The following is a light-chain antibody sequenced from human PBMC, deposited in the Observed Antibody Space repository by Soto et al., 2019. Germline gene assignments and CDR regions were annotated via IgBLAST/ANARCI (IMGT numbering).Light chain of an antibody. CDR1: QTISSW. J-gene: IGKJ1*01. CDR3: QQSYNTPRT. Sequence: DIQMTQSPSTLSGSVGYRVTITCRASQTISSWLAWYQQKPGKAPKLLIYKASTLKSGVPSRFSGSGSGTDFTLTITSLQPEDFATYYCQQSYNTPRTFGQGTKVAIK. V-gene: IGKV1-5*03. CDR2: KAS.